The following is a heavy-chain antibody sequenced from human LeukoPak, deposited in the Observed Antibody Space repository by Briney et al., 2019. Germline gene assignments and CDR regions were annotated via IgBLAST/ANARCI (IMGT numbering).Heavy chain of an antibody. CDR3: ASFYQAYYFDY. CDR1: GGSFSGYY. Sequence: SETLSLTCAVYGGSFSGYYWSWIRQAPGKGLEWIGYIYYSGSTYYNPSLKSRVTISVDTSKNQFSLKLSSVTAADTAVYYCASFYQAYYFDYWGQGTLVTVSS. CDR2: IYYSGST. V-gene: IGHV4-59*06. D-gene: IGHD2-21*01. J-gene: IGHJ4*02.